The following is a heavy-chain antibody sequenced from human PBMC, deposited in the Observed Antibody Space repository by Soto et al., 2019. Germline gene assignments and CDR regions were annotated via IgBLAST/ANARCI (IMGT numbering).Heavy chain of an antibody. CDR2: IIAYNGNT. V-gene: IGHV1-18*01. CDR3: ARDRVCSSTSCYEAWFDP. D-gene: IGHD2-2*01. J-gene: IGHJ5*02. CDR1: GYTFTSYG. Sequence: GASVKVSCKASGYTFTSYGISWVRQAPGQGLEWMGWIIAYNGNTNYAQKLQGRVTMTTDTSTSTAYMELRSLRSDDTAVYYCARDRVCSSTSCYEAWFDPWGQGTLVTVS.